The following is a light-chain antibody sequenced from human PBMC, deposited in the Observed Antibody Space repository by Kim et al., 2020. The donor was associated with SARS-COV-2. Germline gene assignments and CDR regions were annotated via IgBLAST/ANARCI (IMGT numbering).Light chain of an antibody. V-gene: IGLV2-8*01. CDR2: DVN. Sequence: SGSPGKSVTLSCSDVAGYGYVSWYQQHSGKAPKLIIYDVNKRASGVPDRLSGSKSDNTASLTVSGLQAEDEADYFCAAYAGNNVVIFGGGTQLTVL. CDR1: DVAGYGY. CDR3: AAYAGNNVVI. J-gene: IGLJ2*01.